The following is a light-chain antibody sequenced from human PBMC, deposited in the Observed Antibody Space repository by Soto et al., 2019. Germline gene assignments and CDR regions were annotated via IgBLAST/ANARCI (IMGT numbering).Light chain of an antibody. Sequence: IVLTHSPATRSVSPLERATLSCGSSQSVGYHLAWYQQKPGQAPRLLIYDASNRATGIPARFSGSGSGTDFTLAISSLEPEDFAVYYRQQRSNWPPVTFGGGTKVDIK. CDR1: QSVGYH. V-gene: IGKV3-11*01. J-gene: IGKJ4*01. CDR3: QQRSNWPPVT. CDR2: DAS.